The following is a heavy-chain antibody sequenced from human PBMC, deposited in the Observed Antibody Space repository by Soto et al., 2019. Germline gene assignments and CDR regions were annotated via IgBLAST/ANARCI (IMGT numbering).Heavy chain of an antibody. Sequence: QVQLQQWGAGLLKPSETLSLTCAVYGGSFSGYQWSWIRQTPGKGLEWIGGINDSGDINYNPSLKGRVPILGNSPKTQISLRLSSVTAADTAVYYCARGLILWFGELSRRGGYYYYMDVWGKGTTVTVSS. V-gene: IGHV4-34*01. CDR1: GGSFSGYQ. CDR3: ARGLILWFGELSRRGGYYYYMDV. D-gene: IGHD3-10*01. J-gene: IGHJ6*03. CDR2: INDSGDI.